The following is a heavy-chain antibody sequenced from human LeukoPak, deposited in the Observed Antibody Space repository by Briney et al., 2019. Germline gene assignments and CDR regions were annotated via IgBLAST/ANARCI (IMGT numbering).Heavy chain of an antibody. J-gene: IGHJ4*02. CDR1: GFTFRNAW. D-gene: IGHD4/OR15-4a*01. V-gene: IGHV3-66*01. CDR2: IYGADTI. CDR3: ARGARGAYFDY. Sequence: GGSLRLSCAASGFTFRNAWMSWVRQVPGKGLEWVSCIYGADTIYYADFVKDRFTISRDSNRNIPYLQMNSLRADDTAVYYCARGARGAYFDYWGQGTLVTVSS.